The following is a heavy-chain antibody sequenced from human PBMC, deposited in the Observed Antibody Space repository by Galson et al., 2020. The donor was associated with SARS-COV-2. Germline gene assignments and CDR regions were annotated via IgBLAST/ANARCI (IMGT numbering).Heavy chain of an antibody. J-gene: IGHJ3*02. D-gene: IGHD2-2*01. V-gene: IGHV6-1*01. CDR3: ARAKCSSTSCHVASPDACDI. CDR1: GDSVSSTSAA. Sequence: SQTLSLTCAISGDSVSSTSAAWHWIRQSPSRGLEWLGRKYYRSTWYNDYAVSVKSRITINPDTSKNQFSLQLNSVTPEDTAVYYCARAKCSSTSCHVASPDACDIWGQGTMVTVSS. CDR2: KYYRSTWYN.